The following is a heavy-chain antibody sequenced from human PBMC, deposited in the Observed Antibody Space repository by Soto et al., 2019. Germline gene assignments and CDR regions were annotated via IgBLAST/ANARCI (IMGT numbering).Heavy chain of an antibody. D-gene: IGHD1-1*01. Sequence: EVQVVESGGDLVKPGGSLRLSCVTSGFMFSSAWMSWVRQAPGKGLEGVGRIKSKSDGGARDYAAPVKGRFSISRDDSKNTVYLQMNSLRAEDTAVYYCVEGWNDFWGQGTLVTVSS. CDR3: VEGWNDF. V-gene: IGHV3-15*01. CDR1: GFMFSSAW. J-gene: IGHJ4*02. CDR2: IKSKSDGGAR.